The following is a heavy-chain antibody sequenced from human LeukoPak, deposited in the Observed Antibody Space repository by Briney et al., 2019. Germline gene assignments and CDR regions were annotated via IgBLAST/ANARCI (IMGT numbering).Heavy chain of an antibody. CDR3: AKFSGSYAFDI. V-gene: IGHV3-7*01. CDR1: GFTFSGYW. Sequence: PGGSLRLSCAASGFTFSGYWMSWVRQAPGKGQEWVANIKHDGSEKYYVDSVKGRFTISRDNARNSLYLQMNSLRAEDTAVYYCAKFSGSYAFDIWGQGTMVTVSS. CDR2: IKHDGSEK. J-gene: IGHJ3*02. D-gene: IGHD1-26*01.